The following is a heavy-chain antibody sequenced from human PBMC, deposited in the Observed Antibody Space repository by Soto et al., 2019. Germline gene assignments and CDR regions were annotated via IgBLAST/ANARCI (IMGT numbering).Heavy chain of an antibody. CDR3: ARDWGSHDYSDY. V-gene: IGHV3-11*01. D-gene: IGHD3-16*01. J-gene: IGHJ4*02. CDR1: GFSFSNYY. CDR2: ISGSGGTI. Sequence: QVQLVESGGGLVKPGGSLRLSCAASGFSFSNYYMSWIRQAPGKGLECVSYISGSGGTIYYADSVKGRFTISRDNAKNSLYLQMISLRAEDTAIYYCARDWGSHDYSDYWGQGTLDTVSS.